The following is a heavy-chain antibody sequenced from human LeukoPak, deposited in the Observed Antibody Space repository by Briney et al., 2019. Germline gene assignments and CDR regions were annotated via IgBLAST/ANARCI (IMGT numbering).Heavy chain of an antibody. CDR1: GFTFSNIW. CDR2: INEDGSHK. D-gene: IGHD2-21*02. J-gene: IGHJ4*02. CDR3: ARDATRGGDNDY. Sequence: GGSLRLSCAAAGFTFSNIWMSWVRQAPGKGLEWVANINEDGSHKYHADSVKGRLTISRDNAKNSLYLQMNSLRAEDTAVYYCARDATRGGDNDYWGQGTRVIVSS. V-gene: IGHV3-7*01.